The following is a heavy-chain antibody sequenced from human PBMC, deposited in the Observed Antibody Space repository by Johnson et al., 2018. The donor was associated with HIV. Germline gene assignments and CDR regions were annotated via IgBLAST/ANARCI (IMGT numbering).Heavy chain of an antibody. V-gene: IGHV3-30*04. CDR2: ISYDGSNK. J-gene: IGHJ3*02. Sequence: VQLVESGGGVVQPGRSLRLSCAASGFTFSSYAMHWVRQAPGKGLEWVAVISYDGSNKYYADSVKGRFTISRDNSKSTLYLQMNSLRVEDTAVYYCASQGAPAFDIWGQGTMVTVSS. CDR1: GFTFSSYA. CDR3: ASQGAPAFDI.